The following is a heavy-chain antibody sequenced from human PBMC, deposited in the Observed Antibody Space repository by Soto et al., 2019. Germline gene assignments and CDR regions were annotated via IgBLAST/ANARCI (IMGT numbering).Heavy chain of an antibody. Sequence: PGGSLRLSCAASGFTFSSYGMHWVRQAPGKGLEWVAVIWYDGSNKYCADSVKGRFTISRDNSKNTLYLQMNSLRAEDTAVYYCARSYYYDSSGYYYWGQGTLVTVSS. J-gene: IGHJ4*02. D-gene: IGHD3-22*01. V-gene: IGHV3-33*01. CDR2: IWYDGSNK. CDR3: ARSYYYDSSGYYY. CDR1: GFTFSSYG.